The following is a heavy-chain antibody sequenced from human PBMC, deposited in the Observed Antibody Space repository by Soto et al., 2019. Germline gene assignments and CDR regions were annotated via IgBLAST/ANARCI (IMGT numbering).Heavy chain of an antibody. Sequence: GGSLRLSCAASGFTFSSYAMHWVRQAPGKGLEWVAVISYDGSNKYYADSVKGRFTISRDNSKNTLYLQMNSLRAEDTAVYYCARDPDYYYDSSGYYYFDYWGQGTLVTSPQ. J-gene: IGHJ4*02. CDR3: ARDPDYYYDSSGYYYFDY. CDR1: GFTFSSYA. V-gene: IGHV3-30-3*01. D-gene: IGHD3-22*01. CDR2: ISYDGSNK.